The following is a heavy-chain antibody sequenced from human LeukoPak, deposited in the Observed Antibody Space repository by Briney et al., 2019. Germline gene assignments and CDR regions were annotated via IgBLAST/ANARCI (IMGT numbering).Heavy chain of an antibody. V-gene: IGHV3-74*01. CDR1: GFTFRNYY. CDR3: ARSSNGVYIQ. D-gene: IGHD2-8*01. CDR2: ISGDGSSI. J-gene: IGHJ4*02. Sequence: QTGGSLRLSCVASGFTFRNYYMHWVRQVPGKGLVWVSRISGDGSSIFYADSVKGRFTISRDNAKNSLYVQMNSLRADDSAVHYCARSSNGVYIQWGQGTLVTVSS.